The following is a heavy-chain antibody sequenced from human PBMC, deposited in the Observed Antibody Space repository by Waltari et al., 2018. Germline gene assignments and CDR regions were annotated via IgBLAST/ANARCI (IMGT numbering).Heavy chain of an antibody. V-gene: IGHV3-7*01. CDR3: ARGGAARPIDY. J-gene: IGHJ4*02. CDR2: IKQDGREK. CDR1: GFTFSSYW. Sequence: EVQLVESGGGLVQPGGSLRLSCAASGFTFSSYWMSWVRQAPGKGLGWVANIKQDGREKYYVDSVKGRFTISRDNAKNSLYLQMNSLRAEDTAVYYCARGGAARPIDYWGQGTLVTVSS. D-gene: IGHD6-6*01.